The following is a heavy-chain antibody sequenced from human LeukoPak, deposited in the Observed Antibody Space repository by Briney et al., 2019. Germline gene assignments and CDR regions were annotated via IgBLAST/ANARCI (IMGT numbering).Heavy chain of an antibody. Sequence: PSQTLSLTCTVSGGSISSGGYYWSWIRQHPGKGLEWIVYIYYSGSTYYNPPLKSRVTISVDTSKNQFSLKLSSVTAADTAVYYCARRNGGYDFWSGDNWFDPWGQGTLVTVSS. CDR1: GGSISSGGYY. CDR2: IYYSGST. V-gene: IGHV4-31*03. D-gene: IGHD3-3*01. J-gene: IGHJ5*02. CDR3: ARRNGGYDFWSGDNWFDP.